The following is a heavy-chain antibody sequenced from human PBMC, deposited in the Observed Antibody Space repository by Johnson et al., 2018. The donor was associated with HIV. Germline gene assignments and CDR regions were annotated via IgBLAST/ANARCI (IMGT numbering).Heavy chain of an antibody. CDR1: GFTFSDYE. CDR2: ISSSGYTI. D-gene: IGHD1-26*01. CDR3: AREIIVGPTTSDSDAFDI. V-gene: IGHV3-48*03. J-gene: IGHJ3*02. Sequence: VQVVESGGGLVQPGGSLRLSCAASGFTFSDYELNWVRQAPGKGLQWVSYISSSGYTIYYADSVKGRFTISRDNAKNSLFLQMNSLRAEDTAVYYCAREIIVGPTTSDSDAFDIWGQGTIVSVSS.